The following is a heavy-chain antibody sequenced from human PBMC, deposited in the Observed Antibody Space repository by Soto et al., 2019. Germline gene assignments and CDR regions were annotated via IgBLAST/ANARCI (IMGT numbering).Heavy chain of an antibody. CDR2: ISYDGSNK. CDR1: GFTFSSYG. J-gene: IGHJ4*02. V-gene: IGHV3-30*18. D-gene: IGHD5-18*01. Sequence: PGGSLRLSCAASGFTFSSYGMHWVRQAPGKGLEWVAVISYDGSNKYYADSVKGRFTISRDNSKNTLYLQMNSLRAEDTAVYYCAKEGPPGLRGYSFPNYWGQGTLVTVSS. CDR3: AKEGPPGLRGYSFPNY.